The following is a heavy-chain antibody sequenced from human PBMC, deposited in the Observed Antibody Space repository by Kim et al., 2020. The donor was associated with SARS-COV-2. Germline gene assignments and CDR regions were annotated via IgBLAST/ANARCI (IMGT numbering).Heavy chain of an antibody. D-gene: IGHD1-26*01. CDR2: ISGSGGST. V-gene: IGHV3-23*01. Sequence: GGSLRPSCAASGFTFSSHAMSWVRQAPGKGLEWVSVISGSGGSTYYADSVKGRFTISRDNSRNTLYLQMNSLRAEDTAVYYCAKGGYSGSYYYPDYWGQGTLVTVSS. J-gene: IGHJ4*02. CDR1: GFTFSSHA. CDR3: AKGGYSGSYYYPDY.